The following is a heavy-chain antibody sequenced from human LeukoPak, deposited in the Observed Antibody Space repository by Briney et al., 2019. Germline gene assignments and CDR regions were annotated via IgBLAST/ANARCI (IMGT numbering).Heavy chain of an antibody. CDR2: INHSGST. V-gene: IGHV4-34*01. J-gene: IGHJ5*02. CDR1: GGSFSGYY. D-gene: IGHD6-6*01. CDR3: ARHFVPVREARPNWFDP. Sequence: PSETLSLTCAVYGGSFSGYYWSWIRQPPGKGLEGIGEINHSGSTNYNPSLKSRVTISVDTSKNQFSLKLSSVTAADTAVYYCARHFVPVREARPNWFDPWGQGTLVTVSS.